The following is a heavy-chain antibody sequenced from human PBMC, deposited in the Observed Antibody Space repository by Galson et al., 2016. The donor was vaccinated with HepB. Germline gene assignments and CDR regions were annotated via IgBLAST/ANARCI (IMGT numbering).Heavy chain of an antibody. CDR3: ARVTTVTTEGAFDI. V-gene: IGHV3-20*01. J-gene: IGHJ3*02. CDR1: GFTFDDYG. Sequence: SLRLSCAASGFTFDDYGMSWVRQPPGKGLEWVSGINWNGGSTAYADSVRGRFTISRDNAKNSLYLVMNSLRAEDTALYHCARVTTVTTEGAFDIWGRGTMVTVSS. CDR2: INWNGGST. D-gene: IGHD4-17*01.